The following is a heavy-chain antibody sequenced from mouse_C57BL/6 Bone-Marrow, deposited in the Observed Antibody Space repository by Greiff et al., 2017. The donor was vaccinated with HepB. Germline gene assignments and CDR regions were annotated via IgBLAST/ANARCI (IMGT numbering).Heavy chain of an antibody. Sequence: QVQLQQSGAELARPGASVKMSCKASGYTFTSYTMHWVKERPGQGLEWIGYINPSSGYTKYNQKFKDKATLTADKSSSTAYIQLSSLTSEDSAVYYCRCSSWSYWYFDVWGTGTTVTVSS. V-gene: IGHV1-4*01. D-gene: IGHD1-1*01. CDR3: RCSSWSYWYFDV. CDR2: INPSSGYT. CDR1: GYTFTSYT. J-gene: IGHJ1*03.